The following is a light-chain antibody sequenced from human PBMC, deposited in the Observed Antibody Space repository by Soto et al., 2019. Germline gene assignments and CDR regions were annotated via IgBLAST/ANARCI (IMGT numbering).Light chain of an antibody. Sequence: QAVVTQEPSLTVSPGGTVTLTCGSSTGAVTSDHWPYWLQQKPGQAPRTLIYDTYNKHSWTPARFSGSLLGGKAALTLSGAQPEDEAEYYCLLFDSGVGVFGGGTKLTVL. J-gene: IGLJ3*02. CDR1: TGAVTSDHW. CDR3: LLFDSGVGV. V-gene: IGLV7-46*01. CDR2: DTY.